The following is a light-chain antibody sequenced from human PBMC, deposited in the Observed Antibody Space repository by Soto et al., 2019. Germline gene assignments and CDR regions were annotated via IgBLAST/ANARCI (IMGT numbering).Light chain of an antibody. CDR3: CSYTSSATRI. CDR1: NSDVGGYDY. J-gene: IGLJ2*01. CDR2: EVS. V-gene: IGLV2-14*01. Sequence: QSALTRPASVSGSPGQSITISCTGTNSDVGGYDYVSWYQHHPGKAPRLMIYEVSNRPSGVSNRFSASKSGNTASLTISGLQPEDEADYYCCSYTSSATRIFGGGTKVTVL.